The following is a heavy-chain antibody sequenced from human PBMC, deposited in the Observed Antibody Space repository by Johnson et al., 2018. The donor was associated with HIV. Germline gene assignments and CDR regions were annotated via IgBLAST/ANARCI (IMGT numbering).Heavy chain of an antibody. CDR3: VRGHGGPDPYDVSDI. J-gene: IGHJ3*02. V-gene: IGHV3-15*01. CDR2: IKSKIDGGTT. CDR1: GFTFTDSW. Sequence: VQLVESGGGLVKPGGSLRLSCAASGFTFTDSWMSWVRQAPGKGLEWVGRIKSKIDGGTTDYAAPVTCRFTISRDDSKNTLYLQMNSLRTEDTAVYYCVRGHGGPDPYDVSDIWGQGTMVTVSS. D-gene: IGHD4-23*01.